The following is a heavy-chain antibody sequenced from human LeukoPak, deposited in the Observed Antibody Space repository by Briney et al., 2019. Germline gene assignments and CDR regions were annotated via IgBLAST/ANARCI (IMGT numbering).Heavy chain of an antibody. CDR3: AREGPAASDSMLFYYFMDV. V-gene: IGHV4-4*07. J-gene: IGHJ6*03. CDR1: GDSINNYY. D-gene: IGHD2-2*01. Sequence: KTSETLSLTCTVSGDSINNYYWSWIRQSAGKGLEWIGRMYTSGVAHYNPALKSRATMSVDTSKNQPSLTLSSVTAADRAVYYCAREGPAASDSMLFYYFMDVRGKGTTVTVSS. CDR2: MYTSGVA.